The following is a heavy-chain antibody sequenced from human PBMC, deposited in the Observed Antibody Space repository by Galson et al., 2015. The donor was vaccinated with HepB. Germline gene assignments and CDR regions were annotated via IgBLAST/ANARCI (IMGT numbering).Heavy chain of an antibody. CDR2: ISYTGSDK. CDR1: GLSFSFTNYA. J-gene: IGHJ4*02. V-gene: IGHV3-30-3*01. CDR3: ARDGGGLEPWKIYFDY. D-gene: IGHD3-16*01. Sequence: SLRLSCAASGLSFSFTNYAMHWVRQAPGKGLEWVALISYTGSDKFYVDSVKGRFTISRDNSKKILYLQMNNLRAEDTALYYRARDGGGLEPWKIYFDYWGQGALVTVSS.